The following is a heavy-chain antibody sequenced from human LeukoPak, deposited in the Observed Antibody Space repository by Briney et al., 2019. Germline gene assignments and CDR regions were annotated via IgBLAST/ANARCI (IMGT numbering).Heavy chain of an antibody. CDR2: ISGRGGST. Sequence: GGSLRLSCAASGFTFSSYAMSCVRPAPGKGLEWVSAISGRGGSTYYADTVKGRFTISRDNSKNTLYLQRNSLRAEDTAVYYCAKNRPEITGTTGSYFDDGGQGTLLTVSS. CDR1: GFTFSSYA. V-gene: IGHV3-23*01. J-gene: IGHJ4*02. D-gene: IGHD1-7*01. CDR3: AKNRPEITGTTGSYFDD.